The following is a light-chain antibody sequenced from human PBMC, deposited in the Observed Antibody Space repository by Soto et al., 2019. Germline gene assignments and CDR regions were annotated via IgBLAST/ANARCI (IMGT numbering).Light chain of an antibody. CDR1: SSNIGGNS. J-gene: IGLJ1*01. Sequence: QSVLTQPPSVSAAPGQKVTSSCSGSSSNIGGNSVSWYQQLPGTAPKLPIYDDNKRPSGIPDRFSGSKSGTSATLGITGFQTGDEADYYCGSWDSSLSAYVFGTGTKVTVL. V-gene: IGLV1-51*01. CDR2: DDN. CDR3: GSWDSSLSAYV.